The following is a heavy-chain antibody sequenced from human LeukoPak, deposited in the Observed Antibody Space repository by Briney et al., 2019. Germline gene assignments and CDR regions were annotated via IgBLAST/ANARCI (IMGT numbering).Heavy chain of an antibody. D-gene: IGHD3-10*01. V-gene: IGHV1-8*01. CDR2: MNPNSGNT. CDR3: ASAGYGSGSYWSGYYYYMDV. CDR1: GYTFTSYD. Sequence: ASVKVSCKASGYTFTSYDINWVRQATGQGLEWMGWMNPNSGNTGYAQKFQGRVTMTRNTSISTAYMELSSLRSEDTAVYYCASAGYGSGSYWSGYYYYMDVWGKGTTVTISS. J-gene: IGHJ6*03.